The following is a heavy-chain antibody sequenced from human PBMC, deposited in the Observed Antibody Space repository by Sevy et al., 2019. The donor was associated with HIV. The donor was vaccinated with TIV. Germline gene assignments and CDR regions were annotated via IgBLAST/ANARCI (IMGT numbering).Heavy chain of an antibody. V-gene: IGHV3-23*01. D-gene: IGHD6-13*01. CDR1: GFTISRYA. CDR2: ISGSGGST. Sequence: GGSLRLSCAASGFTISRYAMSWVRQAPGKGLEWVSAISGSGGSTYYADSVKGRFTISRDNSKNTLYLQMNSLRAEDTAVYYCAKLLAAANIYYYGMDVWGQGTTVTVSS. J-gene: IGHJ6*02. CDR3: AKLLAAANIYYYGMDV.